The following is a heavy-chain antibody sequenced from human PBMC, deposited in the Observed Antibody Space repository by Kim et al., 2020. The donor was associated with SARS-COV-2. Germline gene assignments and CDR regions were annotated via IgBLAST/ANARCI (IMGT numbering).Heavy chain of an antibody. D-gene: IGHD3-22*01. CDR3: ARSEPYYYYDSSGLHYGSDV. CDR2: ISYDGSNK. V-gene: IGHV3-33*05. J-gene: IGHJ6*02. CDR1: GFTFSSYG. Sequence: GGSLRLSCAASGFTFSSYGMHWVRQAPGKGLEWVAVISYDGSNKYYAASVKGRFTISRDNSKNTLYLQMNSLRAEDTAVYYCARSEPYYYYDSSGLHYGSDVWGQWTTVTVSS.